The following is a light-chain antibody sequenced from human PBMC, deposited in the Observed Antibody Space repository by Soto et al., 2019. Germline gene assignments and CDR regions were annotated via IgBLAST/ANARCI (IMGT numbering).Light chain of an antibody. CDR2: DVS. Sequence: QSVLTQPASVSGTPGQSITISCTGTSSDVGGYNYVSWHQQHPGKAPKLMIYDVSNRPSGVSNRFSGSKSGSTASLTISGLQAEDEADYYCSSYTSSSTRIFGGGTKLTVL. CDR1: SSDVGGYNY. V-gene: IGLV2-14*01. J-gene: IGLJ2*01. CDR3: SSYTSSSTRI.